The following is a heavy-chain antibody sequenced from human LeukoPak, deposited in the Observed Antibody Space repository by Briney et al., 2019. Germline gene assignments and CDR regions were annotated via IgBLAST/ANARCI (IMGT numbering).Heavy chain of an antibody. V-gene: IGHV4-31*03. CDR1: GGSISSGGYY. CDR2: IYYSGST. D-gene: IGHD3-3*01. CDR3: ARCSHDFWSGYYIDP. J-gene: IGHJ5*02. Sequence: SQTLSLTCTVSGGSISSGGYYWSWIRQHPGKGLEWIGYIYYSGSTYYNPSLKSRVTISVDTSKNQFSPKLSSVTAADTAVYYCARCSHDFWSGYYIDPWGQGTLVTVSS.